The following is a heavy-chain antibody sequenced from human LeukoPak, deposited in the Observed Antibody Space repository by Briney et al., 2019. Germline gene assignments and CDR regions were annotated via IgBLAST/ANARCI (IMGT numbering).Heavy chain of an antibody. J-gene: IGHJ4*02. D-gene: IGHD4-23*01. Sequence: SETLSLTCAVYGGSFSGYYWSWIRQPPGKGLGWIGEINHSGSTNYNPSLKSRDTISVDTSKNQFSLKLSSVTAADTAVYYCARDQDYGGNSGFDYWGQGTLVTVSS. CDR3: ARDQDYGGNSGFDY. V-gene: IGHV4-34*01. CDR1: GGSFSGYY. CDR2: INHSGST.